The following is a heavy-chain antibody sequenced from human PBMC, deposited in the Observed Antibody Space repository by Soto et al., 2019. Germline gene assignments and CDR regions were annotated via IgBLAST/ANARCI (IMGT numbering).Heavy chain of an antibody. J-gene: IGHJ4*02. D-gene: IGHD3-16*02. CDR1: GFTFSDHY. CDR2: TRNKANSYTT. CDR3: ARVGYDYIWGSYRSYYFDY. V-gene: IGHV3-72*01. Sequence: PGGSLRLSCAASGFTFSDHYMDWVRQAPGKGLEWVGRTRNKANSYTTEYAASVKGRFTISRDDSKNSLYLQMNSLKTEDTAVYYCARVGYDYIWGSYRSYYFDYWGQGTLVTVSS.